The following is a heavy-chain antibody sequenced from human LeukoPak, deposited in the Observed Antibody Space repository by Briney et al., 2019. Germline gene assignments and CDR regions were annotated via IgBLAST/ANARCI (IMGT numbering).Heavy chain of an antibody. CDR3: ARPYYYSSGSLYY. CDR2: IRSKAYGGTT. V-gene: IGHV3-49*04. Sequence: GGSLRLSCTASGFTFGDYVMSWVRQAPGKGLEWVGFIRSKAYGGTTKNAASVKGRFTISRDNAKNSLHLQMNSLRAEDTAVYFCARPYYYSSGSLYYWGQGTLVTVSS. J-gene: IGHJ4*02. D-gene: IGHD3-10*01. CDR1: GFTFGDYV.